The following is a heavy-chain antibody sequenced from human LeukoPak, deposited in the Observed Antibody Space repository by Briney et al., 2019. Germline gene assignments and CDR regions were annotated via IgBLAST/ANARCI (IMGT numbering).Heavy chain of an antibody. D-gene: IGHD6-13*01. CDR1: GGSFSGYY. Sequence: ASETLSLTCAVYGGSFSGYYWSWIRQPPGKGLEWIGEINHSGSTNYNPSLKSRVTISVDTSKNQFSLKLSSVTAADTAVYYCARGHSSHYYYYGMDVWGQGTTVTVS. CDR2: INHSGST. J-gene: IGHJ6*02. CDR3: ARGHSSHYYYYGMDV. V-gene: IGHV4-34*01.